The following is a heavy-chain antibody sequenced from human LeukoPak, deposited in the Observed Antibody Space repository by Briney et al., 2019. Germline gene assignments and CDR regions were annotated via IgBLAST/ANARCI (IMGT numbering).Heavy chain of an antibody. J-gene: IGHJ4*02. CDR3: ATDSSGWYSLYNY. Sequence: GASVKVSCKASGYTLTELSMHWVRRAPGKGLEWMGGFDPEDGETIYAQKFQGRVTMTEDTSTDTAYMELSSLRSEDTAVYYCATDSSGWYSLYNYWGQGTLVTVSS. CDR1: GYTLTELS. D-gene: IGHD6-19*01. CDR2: FDPEDGET. V-gene: IGHV1-24*01.